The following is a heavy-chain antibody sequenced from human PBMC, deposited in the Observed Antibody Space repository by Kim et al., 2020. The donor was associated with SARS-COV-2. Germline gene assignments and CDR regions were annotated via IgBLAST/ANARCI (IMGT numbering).Heavy chain of an antibody. CDR3: ARVARGAVPEYYFDY. CDR1: GYTFTSYY. CDR2: INPSGGST. V-gene: IGHV1-46*01. J-gene: IGHJ4*02. Sequence: ASVKVSCKASGYTFTSYYMHWVRQAPGQGLEWMGIINPSGGSTSYAQKFQGRVTMTRDTSTSTVYMELSSLRSEDTAVYYCARVARGAVPEYYFDYWGQGTLVTVSS. D-gene: IGHD6-19*01.